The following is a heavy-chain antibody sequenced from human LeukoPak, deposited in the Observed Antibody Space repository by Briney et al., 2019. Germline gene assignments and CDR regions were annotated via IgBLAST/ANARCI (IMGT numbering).Heavy chain of an antibody. CDR3: AKDHPHAGAFDI. J-gene: IGHJ3*02. Sequence: TGGSLRLSCAAPGFTLSSYAMSWVRQAPGKGLEWVSAISGSGGSTYYADSAKGRFTISRDNSKNTLYLQMNSLRAEDTAVYYCAKDHPHAGAFDIWGQGTMVTVSS. D-gene: IGHD2-2*01. CDR2: ISGSGGST. CDR1: GFTLSSYA. V-gene: IGHV3-23*01.